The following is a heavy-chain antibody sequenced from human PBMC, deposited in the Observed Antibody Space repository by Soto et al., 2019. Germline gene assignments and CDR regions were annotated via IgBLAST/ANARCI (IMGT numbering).Heavy chain of an antibody. Sequence: SVKVSCKASGGTFSSYAISWVRQAPGQGLEWMGGIIPIFGTANYAQKFQGGVTITADESTSTAYMELSSLRSEDTAVYYCARDLTYYDSSGYYSGGSFWFDPWGQGTLVTVSS. CDR1: GGTFSSYA. D-gene: IGHD3-22*01. CDR3: ARDLTYYDSSGYYSGGSFWFDP. CDR2: IIPIFGTA. V-gene: IGHV1-69*13. J-gene: IGHJ5*02.